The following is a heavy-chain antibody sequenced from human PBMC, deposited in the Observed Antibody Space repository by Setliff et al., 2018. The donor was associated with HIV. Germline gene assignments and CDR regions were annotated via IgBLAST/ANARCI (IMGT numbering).Heavy chain of an antibody. Sequence: PSETLSLTCAVYGGSFSGHSWTWIRQPPGKGLEWIGEINRSGSANYNRSLKSRVTMSVDTSKRQFSLKLDSVTAADTAIYYCARQSTVAAAGFDFRGQGTLVTVSS. CDR2: INRSGSA. D-gene: IGHD6-13*01. V-gene: IGHV4-34*01. CDR3: ARQSTVAAAGFDF. J-gene: IGHJ4*02. CDR1: GGSFSGHS.